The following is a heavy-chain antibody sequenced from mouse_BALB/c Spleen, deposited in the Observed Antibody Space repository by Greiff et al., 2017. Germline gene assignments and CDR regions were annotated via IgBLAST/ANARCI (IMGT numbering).Heavy chain of an antibody. D-gene: IGHD2-3*01. CDR3: ARNGGYSHYYAMDY. Sequence: VMLVESGPGLVQPSQSLSITCTVSGFSLTSYGVHWVRQSPGKGLEWLGVIWSGGSTDYNAAFISRPSISKDNSKSQVFFKMNSLQADDTAIYYCARNGGYSHYYAMDYWGQGTSVTVSS. CDR2: IWSGGST. CDR1: GFSLTSYG. V-gene: IGHV2-4-1*01. J-gene: IGHJ4*01.